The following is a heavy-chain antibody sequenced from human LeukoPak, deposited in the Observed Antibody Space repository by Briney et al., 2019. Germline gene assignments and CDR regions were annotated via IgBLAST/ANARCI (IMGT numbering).Heavy chain of an antibody. D-gene: IGHD5-24*01. Sequence: GGSLRLSCAASGFTFSSYGMHWVRQAPGKGLEWVAFIRYDGSNKYYADSVKGRFTISRDNSKNTLYLQMNSLRAEDTAVYYCASNRRGDGYNYGSMAFDIWGQGTMVTVSS. CDR1: GFTFSSYG. CDR2: IRYDGSNK. CDR3: ASNRRGDGYNYGSMAFDI. J-gene: IGHJ3*02. V-gene: IGHV3-30*02.